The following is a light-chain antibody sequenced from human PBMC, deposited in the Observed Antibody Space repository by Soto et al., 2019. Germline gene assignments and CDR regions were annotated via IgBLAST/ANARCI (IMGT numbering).Light chain of an antibody. CDR3: QQYRGSPFP. J-gene: IGKJ3*01. CDR2: GAS. Sequence: EIVLTQSPGTLSLSPGEGATLSCRASQSVYVNLAWYQQKPGQSPRLLIYGASTRATDIPDRFSGSGSDTDFALTISRLEPEDFSVDYCQQYRGSPFPVGPGTKVNIK. CDR1: QSVYVN. V-gene: IGKV3-20*01.